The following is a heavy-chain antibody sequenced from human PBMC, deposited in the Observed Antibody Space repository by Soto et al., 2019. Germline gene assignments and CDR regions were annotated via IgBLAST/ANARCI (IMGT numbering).Heavy chain of an antibody. Sequence: PLETLSLTCDVSVEPMTGGYYWGWIRQSPGKGLEWIGSIYYGGTTYYNPSLRSRLAISIDTSKNQFSLRLSSVTAADTALYYCARGWYYFDFWGQGTLVTVSS. CDR1: VEPMTGGYY. D-gene: IGHD2-15*01. V-gene: IGHV4-38-2*01. CDR3: ARGWYYFDF. CDR2: IYYGGTT. J-gene: IGHJ4*02.